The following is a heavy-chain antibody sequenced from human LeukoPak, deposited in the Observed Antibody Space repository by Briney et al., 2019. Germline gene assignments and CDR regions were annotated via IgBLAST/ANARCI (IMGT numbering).Heavy chain of an antibody. CDR2: IRGSGGGT. CDR1: GFTLSSYA. CDR3: AKAGIGVVGYFDY. V-gene: IGHV3-23*01. Sequence: PGGSLRLSCAASGFTLSSYAMSWVRQAPGKGREWVSTIRGSGGGTYYAYSVKGRFTISRDNSKNALYLQMNGLRDEDTALYYCAKAGIGVVGYFDYWGQGTLVTVSS. J-gene: IGHJ4*02. D-gene: IGHD6-19*01.